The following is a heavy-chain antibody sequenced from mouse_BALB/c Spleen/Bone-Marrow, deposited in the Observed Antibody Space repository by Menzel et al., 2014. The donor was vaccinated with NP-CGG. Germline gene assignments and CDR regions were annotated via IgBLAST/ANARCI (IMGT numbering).Heavy chain of an antibody. J-gene: IGHJ2*01. CDR3: ARYYYGYYFDY. CDR1: GFNIKDTY. V-gene: IGHV14-3*02. D-gene: IGHD1-2*01. Sequence: VQLQQPGAELVKPGDSVKLSCTASGFNIKDTYMHWVKQRPEQGLEWIGRIDPANGNTKYDPKFQGKATITADTSSNTAYLQLSSLTSEDIAVYYCARYYYGYYFDYWGQGTTLTVSS. CDR2: IDPANGNT.